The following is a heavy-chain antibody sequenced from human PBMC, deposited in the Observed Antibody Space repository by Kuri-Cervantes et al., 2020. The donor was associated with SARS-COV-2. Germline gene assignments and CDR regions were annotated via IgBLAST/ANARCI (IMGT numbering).Heavy chain of an antibody. D-gene: IGHD1-26*01. J-gene: IGHJ5*02. CDR3: AKVGGKELVGANVRWFDP. Sequence: GGSLRLSFAASEFTFSSYGMHWVRQAPGKGLEWVAVISYDGSDKYYADSVKGRFTISRDNSKNTLYLQMNSLRAEDTAVYYCAKVGGKELVGANVRWFDPWGQGTLVTVSS. CDR1: EFTFSSYG. V-gene: IGHV3-30*18. CDR2: ISYDGSDK.